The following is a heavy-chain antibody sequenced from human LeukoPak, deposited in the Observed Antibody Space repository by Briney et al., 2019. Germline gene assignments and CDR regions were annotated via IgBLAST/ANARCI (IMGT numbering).Heavy chain of an antibody. V-gene: IGHV4-61*02. CDR1: GGSISSGSYY. D-gene: IGHD2-2*01. J-gene: IGHJ6*03. CDR2: IYTSGST. CDR3: ARDRRICSSTSCPTYYYYYYMDV. Sequence: SETLSLTCTVSGGSISSGSYYWSWIRQPAGKGLKWIGRIYTSGSTNYNPSLKSRVTISVDTSKNQFSLKLSSVTAADTAVYYCARDRRICSSTSCPTYYYYYYMDVWGKGTTVTVSS.